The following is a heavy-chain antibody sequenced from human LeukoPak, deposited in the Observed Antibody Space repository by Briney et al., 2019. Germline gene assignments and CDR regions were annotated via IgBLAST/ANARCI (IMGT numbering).Heavy chain of an antibody. CDR1: GYTFTGYY. CDR3: ARRYCSGISCYPDY. V-gene: IGHV1-2*02. CDR2: INPSGGVT. J-gene: IGHJ4*02. Sequence: ASVRVSCKASGYTFTGYYIHWVRQAPGQGLEWMGWINPSGGVTKYAQKFQGRVTMTRDTSISTAYMELSRLTSDDTAVYFCARRYCSGISCYPDYWGQGTLVTVSS. D-gene: IGHD2-15*01.